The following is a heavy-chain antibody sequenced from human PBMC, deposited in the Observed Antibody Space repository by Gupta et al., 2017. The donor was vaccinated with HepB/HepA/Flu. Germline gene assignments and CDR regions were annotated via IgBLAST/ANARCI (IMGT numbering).Heavy chain of an antibody. V-gene: IGHV4-30-4*01. Sequence: QVQLQESGPGLVKPSQTLSLTCTVSGGSISSDDSYWNWIRQPPGKGLEWIGYIYYSGSTYYNPSLKSRVTISVDPSKNQFSLKLSSVTAADTAVYYCTRGFSMTPNDSWGQGTLVTVSS. CDR2: IYYSGST. J-gene: IGHJ4*02. CDR3: TRGFSMTPNDS. CDR1: GGSISSDDSY.